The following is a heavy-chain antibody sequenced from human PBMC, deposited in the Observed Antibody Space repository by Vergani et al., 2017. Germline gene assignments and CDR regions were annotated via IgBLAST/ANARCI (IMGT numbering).Heavy chain of an antibody. Sequence: QVQLQESGPGLVKLSETLSLTCTVSGGSLINYYWSWVGQPPGKGLEWIGYIYSSGSTTYSPSLKSRLTMSVDPSKNQFSLKLRSVTLADTAVYYCARTIGHCSNSNCYNLAYWGQGTLVTVSS. J-gene: IGHJ4*02. CDR3: ARTIGHCSNSNCYNLAY. V-gene: IGHV4-59*01. CDR1: GGSLINYY. CDR2: IYSSGST. D-gene: IGHD2-2*02.